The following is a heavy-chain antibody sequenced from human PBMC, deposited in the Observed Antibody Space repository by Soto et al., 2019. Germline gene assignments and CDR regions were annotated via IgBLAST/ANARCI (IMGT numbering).Heavy chain of an antibody. J-gene: IGHJ3*02. CDR3: ARSREQWLVDAFDI. CDR2: VNPTGTT. CDR1: GGSFSAFY. Sequence: LSLTCAVYGGSFSAFYWSWIRQPPGKELEWIGEVNPTGTTKYNPSLKSRVTMSLDTSKKQFSLNLNSMTAADTALYYCARSREQWLVDAFDIWGQGTMVTVPS. V-gene: IGHV4-34*01. D-gene: IGHD6-19*01.